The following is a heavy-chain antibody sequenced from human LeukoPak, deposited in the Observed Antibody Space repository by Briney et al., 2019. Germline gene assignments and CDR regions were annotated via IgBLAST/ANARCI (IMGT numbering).Heavy chain of an antibody. D-gene: IGHD3-10*01. CDR1: GFDFRSYG. J-gene: IGHJ4*02. Sequence: GGSLRLSCAASGFDFRSYGMHWVRQAPGKGLEWVAFIRNDGSNKYYADSVKGRFTLSRDNSKNTLYLQMTSLRSEDTAVYCCANFYYGSGTDPSSVTYWGQGSLVTVSS. CDR3: ANFYYGSGTDPSSVTY. V-gene: IGHV3-30*02. CDR2: IRNDGSNK.